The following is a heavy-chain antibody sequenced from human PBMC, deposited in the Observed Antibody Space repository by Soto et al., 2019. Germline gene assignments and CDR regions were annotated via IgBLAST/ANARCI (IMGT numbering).Heavy chain of an antibody. CDR2: IWYDGSNK. CDR3: ARDRRVGATHTLYNCFDP. D-gene: IGHD1-26*01. Sequence: PGGSLRLSCAASGFTFSSYGMHWVRQAPGKGLEWVAVIWYDGSNKYYADSVKGRFTISRDNSKNTLYLQMNSLRAEDTAVYYCARDRRVGATHTLYNCFDPGGKGTLVTVSS. CDR1: GFTFSSYG. V-gene: IGHV3-33*01. J-gene: IGHJ5*02.